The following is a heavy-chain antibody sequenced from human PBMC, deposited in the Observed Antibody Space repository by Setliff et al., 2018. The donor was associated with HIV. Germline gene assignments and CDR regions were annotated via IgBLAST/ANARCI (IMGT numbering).Heavy chain of an antibody. J-gene: IGHJ4*02. Sequence: PGGSLRLSCAASGFTFNNYAMIWVRQAPGKGLEWVSAISDGGGGTDYADSVKGRFTISRDNSRNTLYLQMNSLRAEDTAVYYCVRGSGYYYFDNWGQGALVTVSS. CDR3: VRGSGYYYFDN. CDR2: ISDGGGGT. CDR1: GFTFNNYA. V-gene: IGHV3-23*01. D-gene: IGHD3-22*01.